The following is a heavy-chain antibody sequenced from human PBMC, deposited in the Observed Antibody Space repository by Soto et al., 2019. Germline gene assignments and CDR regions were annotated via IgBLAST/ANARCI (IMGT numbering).Heavy chain of an antibody. V-gene: IGHV3-9*01. Sequence: EVQLVESGGGLVQPGRSLRLSCAASGFTFEDYAMHWVRQAPGKGLEWVSSINWNSNSKDYADSVKGRFTISRDNAKNSLYLQMNSLRADDTAFYYCAKDISWGSSGGYCFDYWGQGTLVTVSS. CDR1: GFTFEDYA. CDR2: INWNSNSK. J-gene: IGHJ4*02. D-gene: IGHD6-19*01. CDR3: AKDISWGSSGGYCFDY.